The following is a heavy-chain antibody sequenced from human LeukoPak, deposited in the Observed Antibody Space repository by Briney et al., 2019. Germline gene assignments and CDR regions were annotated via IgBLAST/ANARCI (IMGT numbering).Heavy chain of an antibody. D-gene: IGHD6-13*01. CDR1: GFTFDDYA. CDR3: AKDWQLGAAAGLFDY. V-gene: IGHV3-9*01. CDR2: ISWNSGSI. Sequence: PGRSLRLSCAASGFTFDDYAMHWVRQAPGKGLEWVSGISWNSGSIGYADSVKGRFTISRDNAKNSLYLQMNSLRAEDTALYYCAKDWQLGAAAGLFDYWGQGTLVTVSS. J-gene: IGHJ4*02.